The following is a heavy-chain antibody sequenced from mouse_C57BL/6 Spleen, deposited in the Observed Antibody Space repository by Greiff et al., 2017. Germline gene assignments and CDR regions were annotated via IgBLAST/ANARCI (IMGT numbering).Heavy chain of an antibody. CDR2: INPSSGYT. CDR3: ARFLYGSRGYFDY. V-gene: IGHV1-7*01. J-gene: IGHJ2*01. CDR1: GYTFTSYW. D-gene: IGHD1-1*01. Sequence: QVHVKQSGAELAKPGASVKLSCKASGYTFTSYWMHWVKQRPGTGLEWIGYINPSSGYTKYNQKFKDKATLTADKSSSTAYMQLSSLTYEDSAVYYCARFLYGSRGYFDYWGQGTTLTVSS.